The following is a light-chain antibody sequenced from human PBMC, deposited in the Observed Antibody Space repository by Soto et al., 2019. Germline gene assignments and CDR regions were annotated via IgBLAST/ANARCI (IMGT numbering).Light chain of an antibody. CDR2: LESSGSQ. Sequence: QSVLTQSSSASASLGSSVNLTCTRSSGHRSYIIAWHQQQPGEAPRFLMSLESSGSQPKGSGVPYRFSCSSSGAARYLTISNLQSEDEADYYCETWNSNTRVFGGGTKLTVL. J-gene: IGLJ3*02. V-gene: IGLV4-60*03. CDR3: ETWNSNTRV. CDR1: SGHRSYI.